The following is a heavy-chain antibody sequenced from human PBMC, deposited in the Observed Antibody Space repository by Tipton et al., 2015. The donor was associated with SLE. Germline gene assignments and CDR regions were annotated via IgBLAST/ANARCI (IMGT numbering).Heavy chain of an antibody. V-gene: IGHV1-69*05. J-gene: IGHJ2*01. CDR2: IIPIFGTA. CDR1: GYTFTSYG. CDR3: ARVQTSTGGSWYFDL. Sequence: QSGAEVKKPGASVKVPCKASGYTFTSYGISWVRQAPGQGLEWMGGIIPIFGTANYAQKFQGRVTITTDESTSTAYMELSSLRSEDTAVYYCARVQTSTGGSWYFDLWGRGTLVTVSS. D-gene: IGHD3-16*01.